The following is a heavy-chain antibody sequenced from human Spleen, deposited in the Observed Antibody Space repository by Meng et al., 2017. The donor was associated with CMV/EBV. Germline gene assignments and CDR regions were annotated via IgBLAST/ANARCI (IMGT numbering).Heavy chain of an antibody. Sequence: SSKASGYSFNTHSITWVRQAPRQGLEWMGCINTYNGNTKFAQKSQGRVTLTTDSSTTTAFMELRSLRSGDTAVYYGARDEANWGFCDLWGRGTLVTVSS. CDR1: GYSFNTHS. CDR2: INTYNGNT. CDR3: ARDEANWGFCDL. J-gene: IGHJ2*01. V-gene: IGHV1-18*01. D-gene: IGHD7-27*01.